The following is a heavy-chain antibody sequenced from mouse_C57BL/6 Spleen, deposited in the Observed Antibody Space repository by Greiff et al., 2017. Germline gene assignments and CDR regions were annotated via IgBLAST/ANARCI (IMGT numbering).Heavy chain of an antibody. D-gene: IGHD2-5*01. CDR2: IYPGDGDT. Sequence: VQLQQSGPELVKPGASVKISCKASGYAFSSSWMNWVKQRPGKGLEWIGRIYPGDGDTNYNGKFKGKATLTADKSSSTAYMQLSSLTSEDSAVYFCAREGVYSNYVIAYWGQGTLVTVSA. V-gene: IGHV1-82*01. CDR3: AREGVYSNYVIAY. CDR1: GYAFSSSW. J-gene: IGHJ3*01.